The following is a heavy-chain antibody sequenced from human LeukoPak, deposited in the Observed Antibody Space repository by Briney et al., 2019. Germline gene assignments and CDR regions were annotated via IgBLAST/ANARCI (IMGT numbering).Heavy chain of an antibody. Sequence: PGGSLRLSCAAYGFTFSSYAMSWVRQAPGKGLEWVSAISGSGGSTYYADSVKGRFTISRDNSKNTLYLQMNSLRAEDTAVYYCAKGDYYDSSGYNYFDYWGQGTLVTVSS. CDR2: ISGSGGST. V-gene: IGHV3-23*01. D-gene: IGHD3-22*01. J-gene: IGHJ4*02. CDR3: AKGDYYDSSGYNYFDY. CDR1: GFTFSSYA.